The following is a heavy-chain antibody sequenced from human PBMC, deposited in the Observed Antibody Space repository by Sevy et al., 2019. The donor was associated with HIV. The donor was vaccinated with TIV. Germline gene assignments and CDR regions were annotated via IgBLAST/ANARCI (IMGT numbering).Heavy chain of an antibody. V-gene: IGHV3-33*01. CDR1: GFTSSTYG. D-gene: IGHD2-8*01. J-gene: IGHJ4*02. Sequence: GGSLRLSCAASGFTSSTYGMHWVRQAPGKGLEWVAVIGYDGSNKYYADSVKGRFTISRDNSKNTLFLQMDSLRAEDTAVYYCGRDPRMYGDYLLAYFDSWGQGTLVTVSS. CDR2: IGYDGSNK. CDR3: GRDPRMYGDYLLAYFDS.